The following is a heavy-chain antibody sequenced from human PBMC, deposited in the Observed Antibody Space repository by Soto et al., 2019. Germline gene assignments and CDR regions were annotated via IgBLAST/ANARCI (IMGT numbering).Heavy chain of an antibody. CDR2: ISSSNSDI. Sequence: GGSLRLSCAAPGFTFNTYSMNWVLQSPGKGVERVSSISSSNSDIDQAEAVKGRFAISRDNVKNSLYLQMNSLIAEDTAVYYFARGHDPFSSGYPYYYYYGMDVWGQGT. J-gene: IGHJ6*02. V-gene: IGHV3-21*01. D-gene: IGHD3-22*01. CDR3: ARGHDPFSSGYPYYYYYGMDV. CDR1: GFTFNTYS.